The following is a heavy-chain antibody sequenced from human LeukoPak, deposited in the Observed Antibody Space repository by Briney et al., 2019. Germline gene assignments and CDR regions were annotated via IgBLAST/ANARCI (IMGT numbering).Heavy chain of an antibody. J-gene: IGHJ4*02. CDR3: TRVTRNSGWFFDY. CDR2: TAHRGNT. Sequence: PSETLSLTCAVSGYSISSGYYWGWIRQPPGMGLEWIGSTAHRGNTYYNPSLKGRVSISTDGSKNQFSLSLTSVTAADTATYYCTRVTRNSGWFFDYWGPGTLATVYS. V-gene: IGHV4-38-2*01. CDR1: GYSISSGYY. D-gene: IGHD6-19*01.